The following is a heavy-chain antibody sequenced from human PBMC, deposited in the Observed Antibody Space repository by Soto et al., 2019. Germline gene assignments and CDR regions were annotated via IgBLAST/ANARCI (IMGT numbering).Heavy chain of an antibody. CDR2: ISYDGSNK. CDR1: GFTFSSYG. CDR3: AKDYSGYDSAAYYYYGMDV. J-gene: IGHJ6*02. V-gene: IGHV3-30*18. D-gene: IGHD5-12*01. Sequence: GGSLRLSCAASGFTFSSYGMHWVRQAPGKGLEWVAVISYDGSNKYYADSVKGRFTISRDNSKNTPYLQMNSLRAEDTAVYYCAKDYSGYDSAAYYYYGMDVWGQGTTVTVSS.